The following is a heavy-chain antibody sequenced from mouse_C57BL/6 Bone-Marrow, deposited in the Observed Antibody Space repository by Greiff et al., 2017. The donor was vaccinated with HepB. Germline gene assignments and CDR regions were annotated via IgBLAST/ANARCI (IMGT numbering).Heavy chain of an antibody. V-gene: IGHV1-78*01. CDR3: ARKSVVARDYYAMDY. D-gene: IGHD1-1*01. CDR1: GYTFTDHT. CDR2: IYPRDGST. Sequence: SDAELVKPGASVKISCKVSGYTFTDHTIHWMKQRPEQGLEWIGYIYPRDGSTKYNEKFKGKATLTADKSSSTAYMQLNSLTSEDSAVYFCARKSVVARDYYAMDYWGQGTSVTVSS. J-gene: IGHJ4*01.